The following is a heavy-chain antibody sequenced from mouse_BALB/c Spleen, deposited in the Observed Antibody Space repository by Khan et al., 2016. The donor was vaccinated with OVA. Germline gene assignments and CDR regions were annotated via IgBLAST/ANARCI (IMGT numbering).Heavy chain of an antibody. CDR3: ARSGGNFHWYFDV. CDR2: ISSGSSTI. CDR1: GFPFSSFG. Sequence: EVELVESGGGLVQPGGSRKLSCAASGFPFSSFGIHWVRQAPKKGLEWVAYISSGSSTISYVDTVKGRFTISRDIPKNTLFLQMTSLRSEDTAMYYCARSGGNFHWYFDVWGAGTSVTVSS. V-gene: IGHV5-17*02. D-gene: IGHD2-1*01. J-gene: IGHJ1*01.